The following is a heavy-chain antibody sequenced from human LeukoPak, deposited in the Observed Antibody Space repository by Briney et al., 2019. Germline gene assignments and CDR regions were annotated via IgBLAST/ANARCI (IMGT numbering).Heavy chain of an antibody. J-gene: IGHJ4*02. CDR3: AKQAGWGGYFSFLPFDF. CDR2: LGHNGGIT. V-gene: IGHV3-23*01. Sequence: GGSLRLSCAASGFTFSYYGLSWVRQAPGEVLEWVSGLGHNGGITYSDYAQGRFSISRDNSKNTLFLGMNRLRADDTAVYFCAKQAGWGGYFSFLPFDFWGRGTLVTVSS. D-gene: IGHD3-3*01. CDR1: GFTFSYYG.